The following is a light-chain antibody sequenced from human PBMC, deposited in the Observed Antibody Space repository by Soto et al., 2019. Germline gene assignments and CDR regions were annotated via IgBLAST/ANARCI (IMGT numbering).Light chain of an antibody. CDR1: QSVRRNY. J-gene: IGKJ5*01. Sequence: ETVLTQSPGTLSLSPGERATLSCWATQSVRRNYLAWYQQKPGQAPRLLIYGASSRATGTPDRFSGSGSGTDTTLTISRLEPEDSAVYYCQQYGNTPPITLGQGTRLESK. V-gene: IGKV3-20*01. CDR2: GAS. CDR3: QQYGNTPPIT.